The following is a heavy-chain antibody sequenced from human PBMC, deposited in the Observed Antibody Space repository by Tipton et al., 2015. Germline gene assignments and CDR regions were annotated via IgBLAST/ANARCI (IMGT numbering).Heavy chain of an antibody. Sequence: SLRLSCAASGFTFDDYGMTWVRQVPGKGLEWVAGIDWNGGRTGYADSVKGRFIISRDNAQNSLFLQMNSLTAEDTAFYYCAREGSSWYFGAYWGQGTLVSVSS. CDR1: GFTFDDYG. CDR3: AREGSSWYFGAY. CDR2: IDWNGGRT. V-gene: IGHV3-20*04. D-gene: IGHD6-13*01. J-gene: IGHJ4*02.